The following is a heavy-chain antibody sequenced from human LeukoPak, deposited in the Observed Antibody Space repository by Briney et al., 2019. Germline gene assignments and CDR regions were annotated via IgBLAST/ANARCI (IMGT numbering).Heavy chain of an antibody. J-gene: IGHJ3*02. V-gene: IGHV3-30*18. CDR3: AKDLVGARVGDDAFDI. Sequence: GGSLRLSCAASGFTFSTYGIHWVRQAPGKGLEWVAVISYDGSTIYYADSVKGRFTISRDNSMNTLYLQMNSLRVEDTAMYYCAKDLVGARVGDDAFDIWGQGTMVTVSS. CDR1: GFTFSTYG. D-gene: IGHD1-26*01. CDR2: ISYDGSTI.